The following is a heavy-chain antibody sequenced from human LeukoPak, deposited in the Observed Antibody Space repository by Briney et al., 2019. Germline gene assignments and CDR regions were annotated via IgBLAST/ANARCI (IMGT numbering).Heavy chain of an antibody. V-gene: IGHV3-21*01. CDR3: ARGSVRYDYVWGSYRSNWFDP. CDR2: ISSSSRYI. Sequence: GGSLRLSCAASGFSFRSYNMNWVRQAPGKGLEWVSSISSSSRYIYYADSVKGRFTISRDNAKNSLYLQMNSLRAEDTAVYYCARGSVRYDYVWGSYRSNWFDPWGQGTLVTVSS. CDR1: GFSFRSYN. J-gene: IGHJ5*02. D-gene: IGHD3-16*02.